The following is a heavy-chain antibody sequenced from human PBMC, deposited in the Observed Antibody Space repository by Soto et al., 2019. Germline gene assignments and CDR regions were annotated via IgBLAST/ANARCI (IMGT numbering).Heavy chain of an antibody. CDR3: ATANWSHHYFDP. V-gene: IGHV4-34*01. J-gene: IGHJ5*02. Sequence: SETLSLTCAVYGGSFSCYYWSWLRQPPGKGLEWIVEINHSGSPNYNPSLKSRVTISVDTSKNQFSLKMTSVTAADTAVYYCATANWSHHYFDPWGQGTLVTVSS. CDR2: INHSGSP. CDR1: GGSFSCYY. D-gene: IGHD1-1*01.